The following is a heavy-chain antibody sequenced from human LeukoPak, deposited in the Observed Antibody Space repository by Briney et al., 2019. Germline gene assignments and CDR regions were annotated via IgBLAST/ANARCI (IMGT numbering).Heavy chain of an antibody. CDR3: AREVVVVAAPYYYYYMDV. J-gene: IGHJ6*03. D-gene: IGHD2-15*01. CDR1: GGSISSYY. Sequence: SETLSLTCTVSGGSISSYYWSWIRQPPGKGLEWIGYIYYSGSTNYNPSLKSRVTISVDTSKNQFSLKLSSVTAADTAVYYCAREVVVVAAPYYYYYMDVWGKGTTVTVSS. V-gene: IGHV4-59*01. CDR2: IYYSGST.